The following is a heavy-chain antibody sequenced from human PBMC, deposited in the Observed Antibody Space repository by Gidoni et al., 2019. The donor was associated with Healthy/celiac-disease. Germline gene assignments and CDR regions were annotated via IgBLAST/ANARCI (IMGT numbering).Heavy chain of an antibody. CDR3: ARGGLYSGSYYGSY. CDR1: GGSFSGYY. J-gene: IGHJ4*02. D-gene: IGHD1-26*01. V-gene: IGHV4-34*01. CDR2: IKKSGST. Sequence: QVQLQQWGAGLLKPSETMSLTCAVYGGSFSGYYWSWLHQPPGKGLEWIGEIKKSGSTNDNPSLKSRVTISVDTSKNQFSLKLSSVTAADTAVYYCARGGLYSGSYYGSYWGQGTLVTVSS.